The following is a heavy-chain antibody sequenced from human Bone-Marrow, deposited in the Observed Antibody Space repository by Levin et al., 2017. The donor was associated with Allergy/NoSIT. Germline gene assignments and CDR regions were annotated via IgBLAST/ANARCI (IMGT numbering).Heavy chain of an antibody. CDR3: VRGGDAFDY. CDR2: IWFDGSQK. D-gene: IGHD2-21*02. V-gene: IGHV3-33*01. Sequence: PGGSLRLSCAASGFTFSSFGMHWVRQAPGKGLEWVSVIWFDGSQKFYADSVKGRFTISRDNSKNTLYLQMNSLRADDTAVYYCVRGGDAFDYWGQGTLVTVSS. CDR1: GFTFSSFG. J-gene: IGHJ4*02.